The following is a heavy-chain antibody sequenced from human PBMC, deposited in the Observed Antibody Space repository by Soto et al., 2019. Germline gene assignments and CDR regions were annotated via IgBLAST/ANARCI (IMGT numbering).Heavy chain of an antibody. V-gene: IGHV5-10-1*01. D-gene: IGHD2-21*02. CDR2: IDPSDSYT. CDR1: GYSFTSYW. CDR3: AAAVVVTAPLDY. Sequence: GESLKISCKGSGYSFTSYWISWVRQMPGKGLEWMGRIDPSDSYTNYSPSFQGHVTISADKSISTAYLQWSSLKASDTAMYYCAAAVVVTAPLDYWGQGTLVTAPQ. J-gene: IGHJ4*02.